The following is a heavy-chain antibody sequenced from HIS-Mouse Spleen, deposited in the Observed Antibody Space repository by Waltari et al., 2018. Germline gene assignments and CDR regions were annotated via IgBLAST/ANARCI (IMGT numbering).Heavy chain of an antibody. CDR1: GFTCRSYD. V-gene: IGHV3-13*01. CDR2: IGTAGDT. J-gene: IGHJ4*02. Sequence: EVQLVESGGGLVQPGGSLRLSWAASGFTCRSYDMPWVRQATGKGLEWVSAIGTAGDTYYPGSVKGRFTISRENAKNSLYLQMNSLRAGDTAVYYCARGYSNYVPYFDYWGQGTLVTVSS. D-gene: IGHD4-4*01. CDR3: ARGYSNYVPYFDY.